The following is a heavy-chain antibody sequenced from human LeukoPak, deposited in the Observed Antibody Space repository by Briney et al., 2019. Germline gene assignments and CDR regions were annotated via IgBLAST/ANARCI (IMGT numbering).Heavy chain of an antibody. Sequence: GGSLRLSCAASGFTFSSYGMHWVRQAPGKGLEWVAFIRYDGSNKYYADSVKGRFTISRDNSKNTLYLQMNSLIAEDTAVYYCARAEYYDSSTTDYWGQGTLVTVSS. CDR2: IRYDGSNK. CDR3: ARAEYYDSSTTDY. CDR1: GFTFSSYG. J-gene: IGHJ4*02. V-gene: IGHV3-30*02. D-gene: IGHD3-22*01.